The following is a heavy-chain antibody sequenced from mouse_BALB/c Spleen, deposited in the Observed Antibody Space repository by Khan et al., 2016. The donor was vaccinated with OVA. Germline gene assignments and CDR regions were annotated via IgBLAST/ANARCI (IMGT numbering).Heavy chain of an antibody. CDR3: ARRGLYGIFVY. Sequence: QVQLQQSGAELAKPGASVKMSCKASGYTFTAYWIHWVKQRPGQGLEWIGYIDPSTGYTEYNQKFKDKATLTTDKSSSTAYMQLSSLTSEDSAGYYCARRGLYGIFVYWGQGTLVTVSA. CDR2: IDPSTGYT. J-gene: IGHJ3*01. CDR1: GYTFTAYW. D-gene: IGHD2-1*01. V-gene: IGHV1-7*01.